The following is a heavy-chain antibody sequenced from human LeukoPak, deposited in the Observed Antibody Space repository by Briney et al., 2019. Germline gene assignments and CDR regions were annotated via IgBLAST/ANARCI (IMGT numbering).Heavy chain of an antibody. CDR2: ISSSGSTI. CDR1: GFTFSSYE. J-gene: IGHJ4*02. V-gene: IGHV3-48*03. D-gene: IGHD1-14*01. Sequence: PGGSLRLSCAASGFTFSSYEMNWVRQAPGKGLEWVPYISSSGSTIYYADSVKGRFTISRDNAKNSLYLQMNSLRAEDTAVYYCARDLRIKGVDYWGQGTLVTVSS. CDR3: ARDLRIKGVDY.